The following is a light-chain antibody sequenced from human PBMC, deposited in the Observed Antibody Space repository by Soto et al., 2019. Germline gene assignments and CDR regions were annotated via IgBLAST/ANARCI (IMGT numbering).Light chain of an antibody. CDR3: QHYAHNSPIT. J-gene: IGKJ5*01. CDR1: QSVSSR. Sequence: EIVLTQSPGTLSFSPGERVTLSCRASQSVSSRLAWYQQRPGQAPRLLISGASSRATGIPDRFSGSGSGTDFTLTISRLEPEDFALYYCQHYAHNSPITFGQGTRLE. V-gene: IGKV3-20*01. CDR2: GAS.